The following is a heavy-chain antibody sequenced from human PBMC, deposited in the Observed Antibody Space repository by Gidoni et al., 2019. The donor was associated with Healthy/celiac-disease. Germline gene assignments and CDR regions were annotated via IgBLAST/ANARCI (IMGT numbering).Heavy chain of an antibody. D-gene: IGHD2-2*01. CDR1: AFPFSSYA. CDR2: ISGSGGST. CDR3: AKDGEIVVVPADY. V-gene: IGHV3-23*01. J-gene: IGHJ4*02. Sequence: EVQLLESGGGLVQPGGSLGLSCAASAFPFSSYAMGWVRQAPGKGLEWVSAISGSGGSTYYADSVKGRFTISRDNSKNTLYLQMNSLRAEDTAVYYCAKDGEIVVVPADYWGQGTLVTVSS.